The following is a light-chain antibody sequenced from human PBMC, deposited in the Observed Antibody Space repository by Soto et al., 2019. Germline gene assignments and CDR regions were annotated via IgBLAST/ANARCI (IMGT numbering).Light chain of an antibody. CDR1: QSVSSTS. CDR3: QQFGYSQYT. V-gene: IGKV3-20*01. CDR2: GAS. J-gene: IGKJ2*01. Sequence: EIVLTQSPDTLSLSPGERGTLSCRASQSVSSTSLAWYQQKPGQAPRLLIYGASSRATGIPDRFIGSGSGTHCTLTITRLAPEDFVVYYCQQFGYSQYTFGQGTKLEIK.